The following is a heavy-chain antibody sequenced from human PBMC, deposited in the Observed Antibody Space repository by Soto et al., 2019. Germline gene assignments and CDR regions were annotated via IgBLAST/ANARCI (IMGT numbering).Heavy chain of an antibody. V-gene: IGHV4-30-4*01. CDR3: ARGPSADKVDY. J-gene: IGHJ4*02. Sequence: QVQLQESGPGLVKPSQTLSLTCTVSGGSINRGGYFWSWIRQTPGKGLEWIGHIYNSGTTYTNPSLNXRXTXSXHTSPNQFSLNLRSVTAADTAIYYCARGPSADKVDYWGQGTLVTVSS. CDR2: IYNSGTT. CDR1: GGSINRGGYF. D-gene: IGHD3-3*01.